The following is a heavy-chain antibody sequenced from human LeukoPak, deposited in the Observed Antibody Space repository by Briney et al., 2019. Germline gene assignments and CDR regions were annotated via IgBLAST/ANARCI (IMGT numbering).Heavy chain of an antibody. J-gene: IGHJ3*02. CDR1: GGSISSYY. V-gene: IGHV4-4*07. Sequence: SETLSLTCTVSGGSISSYYWSWIRQPAGKGLEWIGRIYTSGSTNYNPSLKSRVTMSVDTSKNQFSLKLSSVTAADTAVYYCARDHDFWSGYPGDAFDIWGQGTMVTVSS. CDR2: IYTSGST. D-gene: IGHD3-3*01. CDR3: ARDHDFWSGYPGDAFDI.